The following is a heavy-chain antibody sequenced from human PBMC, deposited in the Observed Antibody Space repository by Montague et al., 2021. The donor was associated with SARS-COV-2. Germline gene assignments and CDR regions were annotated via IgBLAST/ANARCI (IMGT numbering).Heavy chain of an antibody. CDR2: ISGSGGST. V-gene: IGHV3-23*01. J-gene: IGHJ4*02. Sequence: SRSLSLSASGLTFSSYTMSWVRQAPGKGLEWVSAISGSGGSTYYADSVKGRFTISRDNSKNTLYLQMNSLRAEDTAVYYCAKEGDYDILTGYYPNRRYFDYWGQGTLVTVSS. D-gene: IGHD3-9*01. CDR3: AKEGDYDILTGYYPNRRYFDY. CDR1: GLTFSSYT.